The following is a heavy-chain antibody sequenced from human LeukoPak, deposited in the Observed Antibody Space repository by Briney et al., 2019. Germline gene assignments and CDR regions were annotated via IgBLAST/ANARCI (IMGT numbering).Heavy chain of an antibody. CDR1: GGSISSYY. V-gene: IGHV4-59*08. Sequence: SETLSLTCTVSGGSISSYYWSWIRQPPGKGLEWIGYIYYSGSTNYNPSLKSRVTISVDTSKNQFSLKLSSVTAADTAAYYCARYLRGMTWYFDLWGRGTLVTVSS. J-gene: IGHJ2*01. D-gene: IGHD2-8*01. CDR3: ARYLRGMTWYFDL. CDR2: IYYSGST.